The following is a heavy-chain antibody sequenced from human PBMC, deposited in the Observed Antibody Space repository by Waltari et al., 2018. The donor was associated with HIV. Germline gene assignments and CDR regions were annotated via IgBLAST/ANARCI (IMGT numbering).Heavy chain of an antibody. CDR1: GFSFGYEW. J-gene: IGHJ4*02. CDR3: TTAPGGERD. CDR2: IKSKTDGGTT. Sequence: EVQLVESGGGLVKPGGDLRLSCAVSGFSFGYEWFNWVRQAPGKGLEWVGRIKSKTDGGTTDYAAPVKGRFTISRDDSKNTLSLQMNSLKTEDTAVYYCTTAPGGERDWGQGTLVTVSS. V-gene: IGHV3-15*01. D-gene: IGHD3-16*01.